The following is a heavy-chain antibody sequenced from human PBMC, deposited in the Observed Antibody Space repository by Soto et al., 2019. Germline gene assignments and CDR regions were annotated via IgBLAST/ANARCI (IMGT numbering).Heavy chain of an antibody. Sequence: EVQLLESGGGLVQPGGSLRLSCAASGLTFSSYAMNWVRQAPGKGLEWVSAISGSGGSTYYADSVKGRFTISRDNSKNTLYLQMNSLSAEDTAVYFCAKSPSVVLVPSTLGGNNWFDPWGQGTLVTVSS. J-gene: IGHJ5*02. CDR3: AKSPSVVLVPSTLGGNNWFDP. CDR2: ISGSGGST. CDR1: GLTFSSYA. V-gene: IGHV3-23*01. D-gene: IGHD2-15*01.